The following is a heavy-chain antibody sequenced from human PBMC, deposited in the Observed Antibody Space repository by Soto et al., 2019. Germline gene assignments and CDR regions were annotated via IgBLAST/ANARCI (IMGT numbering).Heavy chain of an antibody. J-gene: IGHJ5*02. V-gene: IGHV4-59*01. Sequence: PSETLSLTCTVSGGSISSYYWSWIRQPPGKGLEWIGYIYYSGSTNYNPSLKSRVTISVDTSKNQFSLKLSSVTAADTAVYYCARTDYDFWSGTNLVNWFDPWGQGTLVTVSS. CDR1: GGSISSYY. CDR3: ARTDYDFWSGTNLVNWFDP. CDR2: IYYSGST. D-gene: IGHD3-3*01.